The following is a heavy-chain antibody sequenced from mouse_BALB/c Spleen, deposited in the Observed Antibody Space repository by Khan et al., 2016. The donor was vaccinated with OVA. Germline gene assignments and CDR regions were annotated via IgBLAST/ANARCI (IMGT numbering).Heavy chain of an antibody. D-gene: IGHD1-1*01. CDR1: GFTFSNYG. CDR3: ARTPCYYRSNYFDY. V-gene: IGHV5-9-3*01. CDR2: ISSGGSYT. Sequence: EVELVESGGGLVKPGGSLKFSCAASGFTFSNYGMSWVRQTPEKRLEWVATISSGGSYTYYPDSVKGRFTISRDNAKNTLYLKIISLTSEDTAMYYCARTPCYYRSNYFDYWGQGTTLTVSS. J-gene: IGHJ2*01.